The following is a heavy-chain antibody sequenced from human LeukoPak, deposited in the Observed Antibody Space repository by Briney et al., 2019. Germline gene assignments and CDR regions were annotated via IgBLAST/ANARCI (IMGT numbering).Heavy chain of an antibody. CDR1: GGSFSGYY. CDR2: INHSGST. J-gene: IGHJ6*02. CDR3: ARAYDYGDYPTPYYYYGMDV. Sequence: SETLSLNCAVYGGSFSGYYWSWIRQPPGKGLEWIGEINHSGSTNYNPSLKSRVTISVDTSKNQFSLKLSSVTAADTAVYYCARAYDYGDYPTPYYYYGMDVWGQGTTVTVSS. D-gene: IGHD4-17*01. V-gene: IGHV4-34*01.